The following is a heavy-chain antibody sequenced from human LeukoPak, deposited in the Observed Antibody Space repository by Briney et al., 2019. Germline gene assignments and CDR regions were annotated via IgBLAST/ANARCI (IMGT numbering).Heavy chain of an antibody. J-gene: IGHJ5*02. D-gene: IGHD6-19*01. CDR1: EYTSTRYD. V-gene: IGHV7-4-1*02. Sequence: GAPLKVSSKLSEYTSTRYDMNWVRQAPGQGLEWMGWINTNTGNPTYAQGFTGRFVFSLDTSVSTAYLQISSLEAEDTAVYYCARAVAVAGQLQIWFDPWGQGTLVTVSS. CDR2: INTNTGNP. CDR3: ARAVAVAGQLQIWFDP.